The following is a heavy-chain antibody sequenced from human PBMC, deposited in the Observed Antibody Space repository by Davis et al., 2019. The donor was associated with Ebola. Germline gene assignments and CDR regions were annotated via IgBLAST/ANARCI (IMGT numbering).Heavy chain of an antibody. CDR2: IIPIFDTA. CDR1: GGTFSSYT. D-gene: IGHD3-16*02. V-gene: IGHV1-69*13. CDR3: ARGGVIWGSYRHFDY. Sequence: SVKVSCKASGGTFSSYTISWVRQAPGQGLEWMGGIIPIFDTANYAQKFQGRVTITADESTSTAYMELSSLRSEDTAVYYCARGGVIWGSYRHFDYWGQGTLVTVSS. J-gene: IGHJ4*02.